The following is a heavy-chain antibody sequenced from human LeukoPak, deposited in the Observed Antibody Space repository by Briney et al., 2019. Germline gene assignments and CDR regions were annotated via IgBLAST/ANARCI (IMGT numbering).Heavy chain of an antibody. V-gene: IGHV4-34*01. CDR1: GGSFSGYY. CDR3: ASNHYDSSGYPTSN. CDR2: INHSGST. J-gene: IGHJ4*02. D-gene: IGHD3-22*01. Sequence: PSETLSLTCAVYGGSFSGYYWSWIRQPPGKGLEWIGEINHSGSTNYNPSLKSRVTISVDTSKNQFSLKLSSVTAADTAVYYCASNHYDSSGYPTSNWGQGTLVTVSS.